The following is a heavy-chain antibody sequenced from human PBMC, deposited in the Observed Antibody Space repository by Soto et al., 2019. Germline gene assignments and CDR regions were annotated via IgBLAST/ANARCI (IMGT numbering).Heavy chain of an antibody. CDR2: ISSSSSTI. V-gene: IGHV3-48*02. CDR1: GFTFSSYS. Sequence: PGGALRLSSAASGFTFSSYSSNWVRQAPGKGLEWVSYISSSSSTIYYADSVKGRFAISRDNAKNSLYLQMNSLRDEDTAVYYCARDKSTANNRLDPWGQGTLVTVSS. CDR3: ARDKSTANNRLDP. J-gene: IGHJ5*02.